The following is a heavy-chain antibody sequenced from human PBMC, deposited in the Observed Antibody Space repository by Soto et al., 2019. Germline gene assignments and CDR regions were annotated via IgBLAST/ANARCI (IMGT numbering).Heavy chain of an antibody. CDR3: ARDSCSDGSCYLIGFWFDP. CDR2: ISAYNGNT. D-gene: IGHD2-15*01. V-gene: IGHV1-18*01. Sequence: ASVKVSCKASGYTFTSYGISWVRQAPGQGLEWMGWISAYNGNTNYAQKLQGRVTMTTDTSTSTAYMELRSLRSDDTAVYYCARDSCSDGSCYLIGFWFDPWGQGTLVTVSS. J-gene: IGHJ5*02. CDR1: GYTFTSYG.